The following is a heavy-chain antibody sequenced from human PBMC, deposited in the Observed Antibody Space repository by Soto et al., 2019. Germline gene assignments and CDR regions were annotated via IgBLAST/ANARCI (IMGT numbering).Heavy chain of an antibody. Sequence: QVQLVQSGAEVKNRGASVEVSCKAPGYTFTSYEINWVRQATGQGLEWMGWMNPNSGNTGYAQTFQGRVTMTRNTSIGTDYMELCSLRSEDTAVYYCASERSGSRMDVWGQGTTGTVSS. V-gene: IGHV1-8*01. D-gene: IGHD3-10*01. CDR3: ASERSGSRMDV. CDR1: GYTFTSYE. J-gene: IGHJ6*02. CDR2: MNPNSGNT.